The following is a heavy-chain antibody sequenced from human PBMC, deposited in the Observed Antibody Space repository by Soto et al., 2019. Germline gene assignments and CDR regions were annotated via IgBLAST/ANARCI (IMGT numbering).Heavy chain of an antibody. J-gene: IGHJ5*02. CDR2: VYHSGTT. V-gene: IGHV4-59*12. Sequence: PSETLSLTCTVSGGSISSYYWSWIRQSPGKGPEWIGYVYHSGTTNYNPSLESRVTMSLDTSKNQFSLKLSSVTAADTAVYYCARSVDPWGQGTLVTVSS. CDR1: GGSISSYY. CDR3: ARSVDP.